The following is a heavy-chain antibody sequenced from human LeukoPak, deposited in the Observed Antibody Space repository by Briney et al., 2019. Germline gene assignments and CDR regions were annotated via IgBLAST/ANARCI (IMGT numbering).Heavy chain of an antibody. J-gene: IGHJ4*02. CDR1: GFAFSSYS. CDR2: ISSSSSYI. CDR3: ARDKRYPRGAPFDY. D-gene: IGHD3-9*01. Sequence: GGSLRLSCAASGFAFSSYSMNWVRQAPGKGLEWVSSISSSSSYIYYADSVKGRFTISRDNAKNSLYLQMNSLRAEDTAVYYCARDKRYPRGAPFDYWGQGTLVTVSS. V-gene: IGHV3-21*01.